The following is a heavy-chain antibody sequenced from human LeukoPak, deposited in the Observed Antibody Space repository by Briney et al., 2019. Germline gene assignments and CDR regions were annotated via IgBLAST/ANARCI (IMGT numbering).Heavy chain of an antibody. CDR1: GGSISPYY. CDR2: ISYAGNT. CDR3: ARAGGFDF. D-gene: IGHD3-10*01. Sequence: SETLSLTCTVSGGSISPYYWSWIRQPPGKGLEWIGYISYAGNTNYNPSLKSRVTISLDTSKNQFSLKLNSVTAADTAVYYCARAGGFDFWGQGTLVTVSS. J-gene: IGHJ4*02. V-gene: IGHV4-59*01.